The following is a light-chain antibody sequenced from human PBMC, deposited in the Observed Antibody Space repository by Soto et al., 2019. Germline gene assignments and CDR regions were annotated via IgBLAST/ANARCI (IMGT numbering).Light chain of an antibody. CDR2: DVA. Sequence: DIQMTQSPSNLSASVGDRVTITCRASQSIDRWLAWYQQRPGRAPKLLIYDVANLETGVPSRFSGSGSETEFTLTISSLQPDDFAIYYCQQYNSYPLTFGGGTKVEIK. CDR3: QQYNSYPLT. V-gene: IGKV1-5*01. CDR1: QSIDRW. J-gene: IGKJ4*01.